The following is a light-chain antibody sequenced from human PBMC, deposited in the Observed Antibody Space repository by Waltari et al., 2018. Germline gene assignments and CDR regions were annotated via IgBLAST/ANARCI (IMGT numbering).Light chain of an antibody. CDR1: SSDVGGYNY. CDR2: DVS. Sequence: QSALTQPASVSGSPGQSITISCTATSSDVGGYNYVSWYQQHPGKAPKLMIYDVSNRPSGVSNRFSGSKSGNTASLTISGLQAEDEADYYCSSYTSSSTLSYVFGTGTKVTVL. J-gene: IGLJ1*01. V-gene: IGLV2-14*01. CDR3: SSYTSSSTLSYV.